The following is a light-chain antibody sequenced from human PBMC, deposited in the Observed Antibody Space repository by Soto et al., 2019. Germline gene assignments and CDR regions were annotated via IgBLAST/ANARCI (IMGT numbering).Light chain of an antibody. V-gene: IGLV1-51*02. CDR2: ENN. Sequence: QSALTQPPSVSAAPGQKVTISCSGSSSNIGNNYVSWYQQLPGTAPKLLIYENNKRPSGIPDRFSGSKSGTSATLGITGLQTGDEADYYCGTWDSSLSAGYVFGTGTQLTVL. CDR1: SSNIGNNY. J-gene: IGLJ1*01. CDR3: GTWDSSLSAGYV.